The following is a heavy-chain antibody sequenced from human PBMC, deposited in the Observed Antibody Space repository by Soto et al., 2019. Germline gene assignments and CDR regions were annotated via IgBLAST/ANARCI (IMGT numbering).Heavy chain of an antibody. J-gene: IGHJ5*02. CDR2: INPNSGGT. CDR1: GYTFNGYY. V-gene: IGHV1-2*04. Sequence: GASVKVSCKASGYTFNGYYMHWVRQAPGQGLEWMGWINPNSGGTNYAQKFQGWVTMTRDTSISTAYMELSRLRSDDTAVYYCARAEVNMGSIAAAGYNWFDPWGQGTLVTVSS. CDR3: ARAEVNMGSIAAAGYNWFDP. D-gene: IGHD6-13*01.